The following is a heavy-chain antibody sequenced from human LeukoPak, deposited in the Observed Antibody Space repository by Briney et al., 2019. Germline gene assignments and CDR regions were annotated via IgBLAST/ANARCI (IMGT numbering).Heavy chain of an antibody. D-gene: IGHD6-6*01. CDR1: GFTFSSYA. Sequence: GGSLRLSCAASGFTFSSYAMTWVRQAPGKGLEWVSAITDSTYFADSVKGRFTISRDSSKNTVYLQMNSLRAEDTAVYYCARGPSIAARYDAFDIWGQGTMVTVSS. CDR3: ARGPSIAARYDAFDI. CDR2: ITDST. V-gene: IGHV3-23*01. J-gene: IGHJ3*02.